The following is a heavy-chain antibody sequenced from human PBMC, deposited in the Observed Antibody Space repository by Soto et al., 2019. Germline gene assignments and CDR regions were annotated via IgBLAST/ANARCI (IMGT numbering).Heavy chain of an antibody. CDR2: MSPNSGKT. J-gene: IGHJ5*01. V-gene: IGHV1-8*01. D-gene: IGHD7-27*01. Sequence: QVQLVQSGAEVKKPGASVKVSCKGSGYTFTNYDINWVRQGTGQGLEWMGWMSPNSGKTGSAQKFQGRVTMTRSTSISTAYMELSSLTSEDLAVYYCTRGPPNWGFDSWGQGTLVTVSS. CDR3: TRGPPNWGFDS. CDR1: GYTFTNYD.